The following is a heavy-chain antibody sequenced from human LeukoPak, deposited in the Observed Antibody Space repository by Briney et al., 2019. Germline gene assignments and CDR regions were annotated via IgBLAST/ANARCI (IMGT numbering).Heavy chain of an antibody. CDR2: ISGSGGST. J-gene: IGHJ4*02. CDR3: ANDRAEYYDYVWGSYRYTFLGY. CDR1: GFTFSSYA. V-gene: IGHV3-23*01. Sequence: PGGSLRLSCAASGFTFSSYAMSWVRQAPGKGLEWVSAISGSGGSTYYADSVKGRFTISRDNSKNTLYLQMNSLRAEDTAVYYCANDRAEYYDYVWGSYRYTFLGYWGQGTLVTVSS. D-gene: IGHD3-16*02.